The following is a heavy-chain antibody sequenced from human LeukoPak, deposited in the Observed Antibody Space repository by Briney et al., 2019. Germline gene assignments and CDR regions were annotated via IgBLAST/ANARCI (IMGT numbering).Heavy chain of an antibody. D-gene: IGHD6-19*01. CDR3: ARGRGYSSGWGHYYYSIDV. Sequence: SETLSLTCAVYGGSFSGYYWTWIRQPPGQGLEWIGEVTDTGNRNYNPSLRSRVTISVDTAKNQFSLKLTSVTAADTSVFYRARGRGYSSGWGHYYYSIDVWGQGTTVTVS. J-gene: IGHJ6*03. CDR2: VTDTGNR. CDR1: GGSFSGYY. V-gene: IGHV4-34*01.